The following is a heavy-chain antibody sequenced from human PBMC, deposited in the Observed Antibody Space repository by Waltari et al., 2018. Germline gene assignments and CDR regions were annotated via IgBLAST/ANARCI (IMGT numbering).Heavy chain of an antibody. J-gene: IGHJ4*02. CDR2: LKSKAEGGTT. D-gene: IGHD2-2*01. CDR3: TTEGGRTWPMY. Sequence: EVQLVESGGGLVKPGDSLRLSCVASGFTFANAWINWVRQAPGKGLEGVGRLKSKAEGGTTDYAAPEKGRFAISSDDSKDTAYLQMNSLKTEDTAMYFCTTEGGRTWPMYWGQGTLVTVSS. V-gene: IGHV3-15*01. CDR1: GFTFANAW.